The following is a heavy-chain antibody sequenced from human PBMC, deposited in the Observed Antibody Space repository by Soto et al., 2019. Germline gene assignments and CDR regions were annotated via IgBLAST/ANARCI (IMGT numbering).Heavy chain of an antibody. CDR3: ARERSGSPNWFDP. CDR2: SVPIFGTA. Sequence: QVQLVQSGAEVKKPGSSVKVSCKASGGTFSSYAISWVRQAPGQGLEWMGGSVPIFGTANYSQKFQGRVTITADESTSTAYMELSSLRSEDTAVYYFARERSGSPNWFDPWGQGTLVTVSS. J-gene: IGHJ5*02. CDR1: GGTFSSYA. V-gene: IGHV1-69*01. D-gene: IGHD1-26*01.